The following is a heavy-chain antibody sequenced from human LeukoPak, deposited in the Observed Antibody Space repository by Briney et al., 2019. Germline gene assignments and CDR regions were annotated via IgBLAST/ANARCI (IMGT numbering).Heavy chain of an antibody. CDR2: IYYSGDT. V-gene: IGHV4-31*02. CDR1: GGSISSGGYC. CDR3: ARYSSGWFYYYGMDV. Sequence: SETLSLTCNVSGGSISSGGYCWIWIRQHPGKGLEWIGYIYYSGDTYYNPSLKSRVTISVDTSKNQFSLKLSSVTAADTAVYYCARYSSGWFYYYGMDVWGQGTTVTVSS. D-gene: IGHD6-19*01. J-gene: IGHJ6*02.